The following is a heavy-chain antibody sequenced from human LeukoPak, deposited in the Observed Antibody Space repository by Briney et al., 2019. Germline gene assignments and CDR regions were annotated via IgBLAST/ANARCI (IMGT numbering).Heavy chain of an antibody. CDR2: ISGYTGNT. Sequence: ASVKVSCKASGYTFISFCISWVRQAHGQGPEWMGWISGYTGNTDYAQKFQGRVTITTDTSTSTVYMDLRSLRADDTAVYYCVRELNRAARSFFDYWGQGTQVTVSS. D-gene: IGHD6-6*01. CDR1: GYTFISFC. V-gene: IGHV1-18*01. J-gene: IGHJ4*02. CDR3: VRELNRAARSFFDY.